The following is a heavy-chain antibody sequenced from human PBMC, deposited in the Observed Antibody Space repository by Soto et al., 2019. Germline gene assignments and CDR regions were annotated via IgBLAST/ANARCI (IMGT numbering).Heavy chain of an antibody. CDR1: GYTFSSYA. D-gene: IGHD3-16*01. CDR2: INAGNGNT. CDR3: SSGGPPIAY. J-gene: IGHJ4*02. Sequence: QVQLVQSGAEEKKPGASVKVSCKASGYTFSSYAMHWVRQAPGQRLEWMGWINAGNGNTKYSQKFQGRVTVSRDTSASPAYMALSSLRSEDTAVYFFSSGGPPIAYWGQGTLVTVSS. V-gene: IGHV1-3*05.